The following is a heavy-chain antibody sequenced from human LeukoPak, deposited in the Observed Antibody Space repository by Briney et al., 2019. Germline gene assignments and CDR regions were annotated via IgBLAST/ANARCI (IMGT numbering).Heavy chain of an antibody. J-gene: IGHJ4*02. CDR2: IYHSGST. CDR3: ARGASSSWYRYFDY. Sequence: SETLSLTCADSGGSISSSNWWSWDRQPPGKGLEWIGEIYHSGSTNYNPSLKSRVTISVDKSKNQFSLKLSSVTAADTAVYYCARGASSSWYRYFDYWGQGTLVTVSS. D-gene: IGHD6-13*01. CDR1: GGSISSSNW. V-gene: IGHV4-4*02.